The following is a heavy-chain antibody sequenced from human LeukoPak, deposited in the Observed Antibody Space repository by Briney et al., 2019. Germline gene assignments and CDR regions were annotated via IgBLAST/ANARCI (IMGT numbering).Heavy chain of an antibody. V-gene: IGHV4-59*11. CDR2: ISDSGST. CDR3: ARATYRLRGRGAAAGANRNYFDY. CDR1: GGSLSTHH. D-gene: IGHD6-13*01. Sequence: SETLSLTCVVSGGSLSTHHWSWIRQSPGRGLEWIGYISDSGSTNYNPSLKSRVTISVDTSKNQFSLMLSSVTAADTAVYYCARATYRLRGRGAAAGANRNYFDYWGQGTLVTVSS. J-gene: IGHJ4*02.